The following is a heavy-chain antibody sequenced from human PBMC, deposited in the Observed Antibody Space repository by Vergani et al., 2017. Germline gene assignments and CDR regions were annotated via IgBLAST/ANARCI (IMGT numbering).Heavy chain of an antibody. D-gene: IGHD3-10*01. CDR1: GGSISSSSYY. V-gene: IGHV4-39*01. J-gene: IGHJ4*02. CDR3: ACLDGSGSPG. CDR2: IYYSGST. Sequence: QLQLQESGPGLVKPSETLSLTCTVSGGSISSSSYYWGWIRQPPGKGLQWIGSIYYSGSTYYNPSLKSRVTISVDTSKNQFSLKLSSVTAADTAVYYCACLDGSGSPGWGQGTLVTVSS.